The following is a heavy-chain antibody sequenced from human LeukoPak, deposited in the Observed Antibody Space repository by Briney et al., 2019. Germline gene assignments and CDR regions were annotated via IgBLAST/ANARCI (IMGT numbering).Heavy chain of an antibody. CDR2: MNPNSGNT. CDR3: ARGRRYCSSTSCYTSGFDP. J-gene: IGHJ5*02. CDR1: GYTFTSYD. Sequence: GASVKVSCKASGYTFTSYDINWVRQATGQGLEWMGWMNPNSGNTGYAQKFQGRVTMTRDTSITTAYMELSSLRSEDTAVYYCARGRRYCSSTSCYTSGFDPWGQGTLVTVSS. D-gene: IGHD2-2*02. V-gene: IGHV1-8*01.